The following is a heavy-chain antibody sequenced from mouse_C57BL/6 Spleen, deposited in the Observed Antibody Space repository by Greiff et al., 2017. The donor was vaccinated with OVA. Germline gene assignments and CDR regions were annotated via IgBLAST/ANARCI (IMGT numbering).Heavy chain of an antibody. CDR1: GFTFSSYA. D-gene: IGHD2-2*01. CDR2: ISSGGDYI. V-gene: IGHV5-9-1*02. CDR3: TREEDGYDEFAY. Sequence: EVQGVESGEGLVKPGGSLKLSCAASGFTFSSYAMSWVRQTPEKRLEWVAYISSGGDYIYYADTVKGRFTISRDNARNTLYLQMSSLKSEDTAMYYCTREEDGYDEFAYWGQGTLVTVSA. J-gene: IGHJ3*01.